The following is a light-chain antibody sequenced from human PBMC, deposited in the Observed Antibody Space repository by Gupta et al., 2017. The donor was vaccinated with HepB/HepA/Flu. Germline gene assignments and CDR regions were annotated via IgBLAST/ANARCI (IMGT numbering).Light chain of an antibody. CDR2: EVS. V-gene: IGLV2-23*02. J-gene: IGLJ3*02. Sequence: QSALTQPASVSGSPGQSITISCTGTSSDVGSYNLVSWYQQHPGKAPKLMIYEVSKRPSGVSNRFSGSKSGNTASLTISGLQAEDEADYYCCSYAGSSTCDLWVFGGGTKLTVL. CDR3: CSYAGSSTCDLWV. CDR1: SSDVGSYNL.